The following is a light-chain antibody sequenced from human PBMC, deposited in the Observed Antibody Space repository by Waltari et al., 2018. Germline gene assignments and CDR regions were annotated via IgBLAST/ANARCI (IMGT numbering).Light chain of an antibody. CDR1: QSVSSSY. CDR2: GAS. V-gene: IGKV3-20*01. CDR3: QQYGSSPPGGLT. Sequence: EIVLTQSPGTLSLSPGERATLSCRASQSVSSSYLAWYQQKPGQAPRLLIYGASSRATGIPDRFSGSGSGTDFTLTISRLEPEDFAVYYCQQYGSSPPGGLTFGPGTKVDIK. J-gene: IGKJ3*01.